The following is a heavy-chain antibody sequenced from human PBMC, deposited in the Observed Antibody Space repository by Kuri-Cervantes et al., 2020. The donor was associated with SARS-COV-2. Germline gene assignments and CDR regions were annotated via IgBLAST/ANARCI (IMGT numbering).Heavy chain of an antibody. V-gene: IGHV3-30*01. J-gene: IGHJ2*01. CDR1: GFTFSSYA. CDR2: ISYDGSNK. Sequence: GGSLRLSCAASGFTFSSYAMHWVRQAPGKGLEWVAVISYDGSNKYYADSVKGRFTISRDNSKNTLYLQMNSLRAEDTAVYYCARAVNIVVVIAFDWYFDLWGRGTLVTVSS. D-gene: IGHD2-21*01. CDR3: ARAVNIVVVIAFDWYFDL.